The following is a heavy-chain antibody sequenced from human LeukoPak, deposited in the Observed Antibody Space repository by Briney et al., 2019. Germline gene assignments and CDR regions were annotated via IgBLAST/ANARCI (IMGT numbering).Heavy chain of an antibody. V-gene: IGHV3-23*01. CDR2: ISANGGTT. CDR3: ARGRDGYTNDAFDI. Sequence: GGTLRLSCAASGFGFSTYGMSWVRQAPGKGLEWVSIISANGGTTYYADSVRGRFTISRDNSKNTLYLQMNSLRAEDTAVYYCARGRDGYTNDAFDIWGQGTMVTVSS. J-gene: IGHJ3*02. CDR1: GFGFSTYG. D-gene: IGHD5-24*01.